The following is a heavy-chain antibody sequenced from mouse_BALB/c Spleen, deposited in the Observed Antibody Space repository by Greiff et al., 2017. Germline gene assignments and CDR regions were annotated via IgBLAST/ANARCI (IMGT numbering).Heavy chain of an antibody. CDR1: GFTFSSYG. Sequence: DVMLVESGGGLVQPGGSLKLSCAASGFTFSSYGMSWVRETPDKRLELVATINSNGGSTYYPDSVKGRFTISRDNAKNTLYLQMSSLKSEDTAMYSCARDRGYYGYDGGFAYWGQGTLVTVSA. CDR2: INSNGGST. D-gene: IGHD2-2*01. CDR3: ARDRGYYGYDGGFAY. V-gene: IGHV5-6-3*01. J-gene: IGHJ3*01.